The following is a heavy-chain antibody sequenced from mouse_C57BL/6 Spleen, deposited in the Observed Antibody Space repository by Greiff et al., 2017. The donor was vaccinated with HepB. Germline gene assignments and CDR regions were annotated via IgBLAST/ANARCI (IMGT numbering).Heavy chain of an antibody. CDR3: TRSDDGYYRYWFAY. D-gene: IGHD2-3*01. Sequence: VQLQQSGAELVRPGASVTLSCKASGYTFTDYEMHWVKQTPVHGLEWIGAIDPETGGTAYNQKFKGKAILTADKSSSTAYMELRSLTSEDSAVYYCTRSDDGYYRYWFAYWGQGTTLTVSS. V-gene: IGHV1-15*01. J-gene: IGHJ2*01. CDR2: IDPETGGT. CDR1: GYTFTDYE.